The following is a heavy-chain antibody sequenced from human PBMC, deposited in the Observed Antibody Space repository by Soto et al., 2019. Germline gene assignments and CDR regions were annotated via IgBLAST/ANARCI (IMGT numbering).Heavy chain of an antibody. CDR3: ARGPVAGTIVH. Sequence: SVKVSCKASGGTFSSYTISWVRQAPGQGLEWMGRIIPILGIANYAQRLQGRVTITADKSTSTAYMELSSLRSEDTAVYYCARGPVAGTIVHWGQGTQVTVSS. CDR1: GGTFSSYT. J-gene: IGHJ4*02. CDR2: IIPILGIA. V-gene: IGHV1-69*02. D-gene: IGHD6-19*01.